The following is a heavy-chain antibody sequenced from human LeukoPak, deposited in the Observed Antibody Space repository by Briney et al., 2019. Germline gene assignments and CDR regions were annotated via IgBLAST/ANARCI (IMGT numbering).Heavy chain of an antibody. CDR1: GFTFSSYA. CDR3: ARDHCSSTSCYYYYYYGMDV. Sequence: PGGSLRLSCAASGFTFSSYAMHWVRQAPGKGLKWVAVISYDGSNKYYADSVKGRFTISRDNSKNTLYLQMNSLRAEDTAVYYCARDHCSSTSCYYYYYYGMDVWGQGTTVTVSS. CDR2: ISYDGSNK. D-gene: IGHD2-2*01. V-gene: IGHV3-30-3*01. J-gene: IGHJ6*02.